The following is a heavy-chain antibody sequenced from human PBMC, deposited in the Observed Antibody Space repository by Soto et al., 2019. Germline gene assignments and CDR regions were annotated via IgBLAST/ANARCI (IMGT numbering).Heavy chain of an antibody. Sequence: PSATRSITCSGSGGSISGSYWSWIRQSPGKGLEWLGYVYYTGSTNYSPSLRSRVSISVDTSKNEFSLRLSSVTAADTAVYFCARSVAVPGAHIDYWGQGTQVTVSS. D-gene: IGHD6-19*01. CDR2: VYYTGST. V-gene: IGHV4-59*01. CDR1: GGSISGSY. CDR3: ARSVAVPGAHIDY. J-gene: IGHJ4*02.